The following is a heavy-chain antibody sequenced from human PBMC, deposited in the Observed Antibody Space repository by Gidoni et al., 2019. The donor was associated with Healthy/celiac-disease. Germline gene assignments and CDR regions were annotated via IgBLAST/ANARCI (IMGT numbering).Heavy chain of an antibody. V-gene: IGHV3-11*05. CDR3: ARGSTVTTSLGY. J-gene: IGHJ4*02. CDR2: ISSSSSYT. Sequence: QVQLVESGGGLVKPGGSLRLSCAASGFTFSEYYMSLIRQAPGKGLEWVSYISSSSSYTNYADSVKGRFTISRDNAKNSLYLQMNSLRAEDTAVYYCARGSTVTTSLGYWGQGTLVTVSS. D-gene: IGHD4-17*01. CDR1: GFTFSEYY.